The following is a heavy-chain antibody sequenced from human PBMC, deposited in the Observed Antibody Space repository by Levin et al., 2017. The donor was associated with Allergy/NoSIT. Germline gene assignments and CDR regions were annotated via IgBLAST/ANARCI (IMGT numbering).Heavy chain of an antibody. CDR1: GFTFSSYG. V-gene: IGHV3-33*01. Sequence: PGGSLRLSCAASGFTFSSYGMHWVRQAPGKGLEWVAVIWYDGSNKYYADSVKGRFTISRDNSKNTLYLQMNSLRAEDTAVYYCARGRISEFSYYYYYMDVWGKGTTVTVSS. CDR2: IWYDGSNK. J-gene: IGHJ6*03. D-gene: IGHD2/OR15-2a*01. CDR3: ARGRISEFSYYYYYMDV.